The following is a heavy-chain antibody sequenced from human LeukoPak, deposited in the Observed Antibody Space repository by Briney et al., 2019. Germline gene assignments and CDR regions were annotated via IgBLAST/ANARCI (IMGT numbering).Heavy chain of an antibody. J-gene: IGHJ6*02. CDR3: ARISLGAIWGYYYGMDV. CDR1: GGTFSSYS. CDR2: IIPIFDTA. D-gene: IGHD1-26*01. Sequence: SVKVSCKASGGTFSSYSISWVRQAPGQGLEWMGGIIPIFDTADYAQKFQGRVTITADESTSTAYTELSSLRSEDTAVFYCARISLGAIWGYYYGMDVWGQGTTVTVSS. V-gene: IGHV1-69*13.